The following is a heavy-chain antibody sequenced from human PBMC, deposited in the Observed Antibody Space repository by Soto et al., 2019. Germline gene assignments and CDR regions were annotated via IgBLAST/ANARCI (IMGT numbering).Heavy chain of an antibody. D-gene: IGHD3-10*01. CDR1: GYTFTSYG. CDR3: SRDLPFYFGDPVYGYPDGGWFGELGY. J-gene: IGHJ4*02. V-gene: IGHV1-18*01. CDR2: ISAYNGNT. Sequence: QVQLVQSGAEVKKPGASVKVSCKASGYTFTSYGISWVRQAPGQGLEWMGWISAYNGNTNYAQKLQGRVTMTTDTSPSTAYMELRSLRSDDTAVYYCSRDLPFYFGDPVYGYPDGGWFGELGYWGQGTLVTVSS.